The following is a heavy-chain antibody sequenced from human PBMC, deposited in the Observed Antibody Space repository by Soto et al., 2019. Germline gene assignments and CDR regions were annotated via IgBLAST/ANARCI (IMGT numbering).Heavy chain of an antibody. CDR2: INHSGST. CDR3: ASGVVVAATYNWFDP. D-gene: IGHD2-15*01. J-gene: IGHJ5*02. CDR1: GGSFSGYY. Sequence: SETLSLTCAVYGGSFSGYYWSWIRQPPGKGLEWIGEINHSGSTNYNPSLKSRVTISVDTSKNQFSLKRSSVTAADTAVYYCASGVVVAATYNWFDPWGQGTLVTVSS. V-gene: IGHV4-34*01.